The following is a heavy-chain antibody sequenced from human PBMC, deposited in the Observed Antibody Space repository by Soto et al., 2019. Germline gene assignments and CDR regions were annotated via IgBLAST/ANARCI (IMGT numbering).Heavy chain of an antibody. CDR2: IIPIFGTA. CDR3: ARGVLAYSSSGNWFDP. V-gene: IGHV1-69*13. D-gene: IGHD6-6*01. Sequence: SVKVSCKASGGTFSSYAISWVRQAPGQGLEWMGGIIPIFGTANYAQKFQGRVTITADESTSKAYIALSRPRSEDTAVYYCARGVLAYSSSGNWFDPWGQGALVTVSS. J-gene: IGHJ5*02. CDR1: GGTFSSYA.